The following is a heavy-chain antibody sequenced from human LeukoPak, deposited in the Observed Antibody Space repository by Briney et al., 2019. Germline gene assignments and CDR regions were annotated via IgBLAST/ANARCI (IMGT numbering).Heavy chain of an antibody. V-gene: IGHV3-74*01. CDR3: AKDRGTPDAFDL. J-gene: IGHJ3*01. CDR1: GFTFGGYW. Sequence: GGSLRLSCAGSGFTFGGYWMHWVRQAPGKGLVRVSRVDNDGINTIYEDSVKGRFTISRDNAKNTLYLHMSSLRAEDTAVYYCAKDRGTPDAFDLWGQGTMVTVSS. CDR2: VDNDGINT. D-gene: IGHD5-24*01.